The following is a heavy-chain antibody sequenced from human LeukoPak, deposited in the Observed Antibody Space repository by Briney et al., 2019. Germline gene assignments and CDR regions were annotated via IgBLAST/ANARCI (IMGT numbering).Heavy chain of an antibody. V-gene: IGHV3-7*01. Sequence: PGGSLRLSCGASGFSFSDSWMSWVRQPPGKGPEWVASIKPDGSETYTVDAVQGRFIISRDNTKNSLSLQMNSLRGDDTAMYYCANGGTYSSGPWGQGTLVTVSS. D-gene: IGHD3-22*01. CDR1: GFSFSDSW. CDR3: ANGGTYSSGP. CDR2: IKPDGSET. J-gene: IGHJ5*02.